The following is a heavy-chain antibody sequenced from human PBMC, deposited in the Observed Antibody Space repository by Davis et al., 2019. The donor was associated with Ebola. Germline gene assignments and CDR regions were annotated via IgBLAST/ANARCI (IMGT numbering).Heavy chain of an antibody. D-gene: IGHD2-2*02. Sequence: GGSLRLSCVASGFTINNAWMSWVRQAPGKGLEWVSGISGSGVSTSYADSVKGRFTISRDNAKNSLYLQMNSLRAEDTAVYYCARDLYLGSWNYYGMDVWGQGTTVTVSS. CDR1: GFTINNAW. V-gene: IGHV3-23*01. CDR2: ISGSGVST. J-gene: IGHJ6*02. CDR3: ARDLYLGSWNYYGMDV.